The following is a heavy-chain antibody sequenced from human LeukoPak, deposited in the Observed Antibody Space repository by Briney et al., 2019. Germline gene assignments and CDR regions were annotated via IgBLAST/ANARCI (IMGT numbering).Heavy chain of an antibody. CDR1: GFTFSSYG. J-gene: IGHJ4*02. CDR3: AKDQWFGESNPLSIEH. CDR2: ISYDGRSE. Sequence: GGSLRLSCAASGFTFSSYGMHWVRQAPGKGLEWVAVISYDGRSEDSADSVKGRFTISRDNSKNTLYLQMNSLRPEDTAIYYCAKDQWFGESNPLSIEHWGQGILVTVSS. D-gene: IGHD3-10*01. V-gene: IGHV3-30*18.